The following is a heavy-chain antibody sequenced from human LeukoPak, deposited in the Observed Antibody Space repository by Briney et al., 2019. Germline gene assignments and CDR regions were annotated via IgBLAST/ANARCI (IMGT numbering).Heavy chain of an antibody. Sequence: VASVKVSCKASGYTFTSYGISWVRQAPGQGLEWMGWISAYNGDTNYAQKLQGRVTMTTDTSTSTAYMELRSLRSDDTAVYYCAREYSSSWHKGWFDPWGQGTLVTVSS. CDR2: ISAYNGDT. CDR1: GYTFTSYG. J-gene: IGHJ5*02. V-gene: IGHV1-18*01. D-gene: IGHD6-13*01. CDR3: AREYSSSWHKGWFDP.